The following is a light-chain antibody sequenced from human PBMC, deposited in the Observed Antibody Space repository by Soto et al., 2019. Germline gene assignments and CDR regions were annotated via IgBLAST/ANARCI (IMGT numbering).Light chain of an antibody. CDR3: QQYESTPPT. J-gene: IGKJ2*01. CDR2: WAS. Sequence: DIVMTQSPDSLAVSLGERATINCKPSQSVLYSSNNKKYLAWYQQRPGQPPKLLIYWASTRESGVPDRFSGSGSGTDFTLTITSLQAEDVAVYYCQQYESTPPTFGQGTKLEIK. V-gene: IGKV4-1*01. CDR1: QSVLYSSNNKKY.